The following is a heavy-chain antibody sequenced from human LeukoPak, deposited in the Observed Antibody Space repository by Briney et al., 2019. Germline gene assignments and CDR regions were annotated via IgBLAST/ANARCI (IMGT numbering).Heavy chain of an antibody. V-gene: IGHV4-59*01. Sequence: SETLSLTCSVSDDFITMYYWTWIRQPPGKGLEWIGYVDHTGSTNFNPSLNGRVSISRDTTKNLFSLRLRSVTAADTAVYFCARGRVSSSTWYSTYYYYFYMDVWGKGTTVTVSS. D-gene: IGHD1-1*01. CDR1: DDFITMYY. J-gene: IGHJ6*03. CDR3: ARGRVSSSTWYSTYYYYFYMDV. CDR2: VDHTGST.